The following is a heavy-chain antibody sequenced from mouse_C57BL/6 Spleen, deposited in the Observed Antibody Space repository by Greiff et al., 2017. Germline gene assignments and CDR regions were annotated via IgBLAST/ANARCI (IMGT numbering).Heavy chain of an antibody. Sequence: QVQLQQSGAELVRPGASVKLSCKASGYTFTDYYINWVKQRPGQGLEWIARIYPGSGNTYYNEKLKGKATLTAEKSSSTAYMQLSSLTSEDSAVYFCARRDYSNSYYFDYWGQGTTLTVSS. J-gene: IGHJ2*01. D-gene: IGHD2-5*01. CDR1: GYTFTDYY. CDR3: ARRDYSNSYYFDY. V-gene: IGHV1-76*01. CDR2: IYPGSGNT.